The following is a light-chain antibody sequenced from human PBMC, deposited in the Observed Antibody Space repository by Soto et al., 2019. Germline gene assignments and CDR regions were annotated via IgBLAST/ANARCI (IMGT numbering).Light chain of an antibody. Sequence: IPMTQSPSSLCASVGDRVTITCRASQGIRRDLDWYQQKPGKAPKLLIYGASNLQSGVPSRYSGSGSGTELTLTISNLQPDDVATYYCQQYESYSPWTFGQGTKVDIK. J-gene: IGKJ1*01. CDR1: QGIRRD. CDR2: GAS. CDR3: QQYESYSPWT. V-gene: IGKV1-17*02.